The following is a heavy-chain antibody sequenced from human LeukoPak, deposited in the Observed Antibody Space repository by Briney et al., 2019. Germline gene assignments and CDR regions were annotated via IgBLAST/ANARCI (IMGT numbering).Heavy chain of an antibody. Sequence: SETLSLTCSVSGGSVSNYYWSWIRQPPGKGLEWIGYVYYTGSTNYNPSLKSRVTMFEDKSKNQFSLRLYSVTVADTAVYYCARHDTYYGSGTFDYWGQGTLVTVSS. D-gene: IGHD3-10*01. CDR1: GGSVSNYY. V-gene: IGHV4-59*08. CDR2: VYYTGST. J-gene: IGHJ4*02. CDR3: ARHDTYYGSGTFDY.